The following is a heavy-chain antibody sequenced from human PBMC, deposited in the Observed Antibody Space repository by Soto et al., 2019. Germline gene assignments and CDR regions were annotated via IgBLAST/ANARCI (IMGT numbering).Heavy chain of an antibody. Sequence: QVQLVQSGAEVKKPGASVKVSCKASGYTFASFGISWVRQAPGQGLEWMGWISGYNGITKYAQKFQGRLTQTTDTSPSTVSMELRSLRSAAAAVYYCARESGYPAFYGMDVWGQGTTVTVSS. V-gene: IGHV1-18*01. CDR3: ARESGYPAFYGMDV. J-gene: IGHJ6*02. CDR2: ISGYNGIT. D-gene: IGHD5-12*01. CDR1: GYTFASFG.